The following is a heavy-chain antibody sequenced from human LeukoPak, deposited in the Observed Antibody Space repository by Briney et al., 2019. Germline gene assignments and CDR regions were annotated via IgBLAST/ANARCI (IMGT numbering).Heavy chain of an antibody. J-gene: IGHJ5*02. CDR3: ASGYCSSTSCYYGWFDP. Sequence: SETLSLTCTVSGGSISSSSYYWGWIRQPPGKGLEWIGSIYYSGSTYYNPSLKSRVTISVDTSKSQFSLKLSSVTAADTAVYYCASGYCSSTSCYYGWFDPWAQGTLVTVSS. V-gene: IGHV4-39*07. D-gene: IGHD2-2*01. CDR2: IYYSGST. CDR1: GGSISSSSYY.